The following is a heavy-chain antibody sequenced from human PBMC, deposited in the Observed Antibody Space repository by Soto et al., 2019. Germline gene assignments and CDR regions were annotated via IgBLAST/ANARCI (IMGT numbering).Heavy chain of an antibody. V-gene: IGHV5-51*01. Sequence: TXESLTLSWRCSGCSFTSFWIGRVRQVPGKGLEWMGIIYPGDSDTKYSLSFQGQVTISADKSIITAYLQWSSLKASDTAMSYCARSQLVEYGLDIWGQGTMVTVSS. J-gene: IGHJ6*02. CDR1: GCSFTSFW. CDR2: IYPGDSDT. D-gene: IGHD6-6*01. CDR3: ARSQLVEYGLDI.